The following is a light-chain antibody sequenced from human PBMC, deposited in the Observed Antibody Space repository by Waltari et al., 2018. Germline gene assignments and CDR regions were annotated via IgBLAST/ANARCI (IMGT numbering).Light chain of an antibody. J-gene: IGLJ1*01. Sequence: QSAVTQTPSVSGTPGQTVTISCSGVNYNVGRNSVNWYQQLPGSAPRLLIFDNNRRPSGVPDRFSASKSGTSASLAISGLQSEDEADYYCAPWDDSLNGPVFGTGTKVTVL. CDR3: APWDDSLNGPV. CDR1: NYNVGRNS. CDR2: DNN. V-gene: IGLV1-44*01.